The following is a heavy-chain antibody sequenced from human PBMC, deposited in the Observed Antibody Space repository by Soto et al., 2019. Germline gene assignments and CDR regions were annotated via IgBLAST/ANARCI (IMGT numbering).Heavy chain of an antibody. J-gene: IGHJ6*02. Sequence: SETLSLTCTVSGGYVSSSSYSWGWIRQSPGKRLEWIGTIYSIENTYYNQSLLSRVTISVDTPKNEFSMKLSSVTAADTAVYYCARGIEGWYQGRYYYGMDVWGQGSTVTV. CDR1: GGYVSSSSYS. CDR2: IYSIENT. CDR3: ARGIEGWYQGRYYYGMDV. V-gene: IGHV4-39*07. D-gene: IGHD6-19*01.